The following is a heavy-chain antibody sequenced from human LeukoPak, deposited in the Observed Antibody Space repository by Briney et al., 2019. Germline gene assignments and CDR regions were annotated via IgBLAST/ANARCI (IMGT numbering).Heavy chain of an antibody. CDR1: GGSISSGGHY. CDR2: TYYGGTT. V-gene: IGHV4-31*03. CDR3: ARDPYGSTYFDY. D-gene: IGHD4-17*01. Sequence: TSQTLSLTCSVSGGSISSGGHYWVWVRQLPGKGLEGIGYTYYGGTTYYNPSLKSRVSISVGTSKNLFSLKLSSVTAADTAVYYCARDPYGSTYFDYWGQGTPITVSS. J-gene: IGHJ4*02.